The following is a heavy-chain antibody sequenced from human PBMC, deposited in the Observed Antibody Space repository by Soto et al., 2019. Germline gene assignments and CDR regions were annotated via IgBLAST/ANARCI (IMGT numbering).Heavy chain of an antibody. CDR1: GFIFSTYS. CDR2: INSGSTSI. CDR3: ARLYSTSTVSRWFDP. J-gene: IGHJ5*02. V-gene: IGHV3-48*02. Sequence: EVQLVESGGGLVQPGGSLRLSCAASGFIFSTYSTNWVRQAPGKGLEWISFINSGSTSIYYADSVRGRFTISRDNAANSLFLQMNSLRDEDTAVYYCARLYSTSTVSRWFDPWGQGTLVTVSS. D-gene: IGHD6-13*01.